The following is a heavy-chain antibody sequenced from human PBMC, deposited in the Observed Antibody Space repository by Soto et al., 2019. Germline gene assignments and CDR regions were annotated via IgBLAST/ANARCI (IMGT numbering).Heavy chain of an antibody. CDR1: GGTFSSYA. CDR3: ASHQRWLQLNYYYGMEV. Sequence: QVQLVQSGAEVKKPGSSVKVSCTASGGTFSSYAISWVRQAPAQGLEWMGGIISIFGTADYAQKFQGRVKITAAEATSTAKMDRSSLRSEDTAVSYCASHQRWLQLNYYYGMEVWGQGTTVTVSS. D-gene: IGHD5-12*01. CDR2: IISIFGTA. V-gene: IGHV1-69*12. J-gene: IGHJ6*02.